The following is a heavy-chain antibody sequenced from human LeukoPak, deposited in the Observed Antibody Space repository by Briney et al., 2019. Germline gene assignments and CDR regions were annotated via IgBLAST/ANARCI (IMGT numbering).Heavy chain of an antibody. CDR1: GGSISSYY. D-gene: IGHD1-14*01. J-gene: IGHJ6*03. V-gene: IGHV4-59*12. Sequence: SETLSLTCTVSGGSISSYYWSWIRQPPGKGLEWIGSISHSGTTYYNPSLKSRVTISIDTSKSQFSLKLNSVTAADTAVYYCAREVGNSYYYYYMDVWGRGTTVTVSS. CDR2: ISHSGTT. CDR3: AREVGNSYYYYYMDV.